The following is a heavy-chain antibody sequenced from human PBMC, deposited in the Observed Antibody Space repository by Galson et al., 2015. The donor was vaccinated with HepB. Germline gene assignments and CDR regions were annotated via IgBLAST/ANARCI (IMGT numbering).Heavy chain of an antibody. Sequence: SLRLSCAASGFTFSSYGMHWVRQAPGKGLEWVAVISYDGSNKYYADSVKGRFTISRDNSKNTLYLQMNSPRAEDTAVYYCAKETVRITMIVVVTDYYYYGMDVWGQGTTVTVSS. CDR2: ISYDGSNK. J-gene: IGHJ6*02. CDR3: AKETVRITMIVVVTDYYYYGMDV. D-gene: IGHD3-22*01. V-gene: IGHV3-30*18. CDR1: GFTFSSYG.